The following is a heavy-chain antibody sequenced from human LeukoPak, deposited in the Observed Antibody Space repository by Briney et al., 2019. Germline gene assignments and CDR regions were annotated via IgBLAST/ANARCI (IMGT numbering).Heavy chain of an antibody. J-gene: IGHJ6*01. CDR3: AREGIMEYYGMDV. Sequence: GGSLRLSCAASGLTFRSNYMSWVRQAPGKGLEWVSVIYSGGSTYYADSVKGRFTISRDNSKNTLYLQMNSLRAEDTAVYYCAREGIMEYYGMDVWGQGITVTVSS. CDR1: GLTFRSNY. CDR2: IYSGGST. V-gene: IGHV3-53*01. D-gene: IGHD3-16*01.